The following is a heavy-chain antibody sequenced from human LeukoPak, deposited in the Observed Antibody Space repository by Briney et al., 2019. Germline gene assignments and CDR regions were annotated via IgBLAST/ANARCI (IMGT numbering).Heavy chain of an antibody. CDR3: ARERSGIAVAGGFDI. CDR1: GSTFSSYA. D-gene: IGHD6-19*01. V-gene: IGHV1-69*06. Sequence: SVKVSCKASGSTFSSYAISWVRQAPGQGLEWMGGIIPIFGTANYAQKFQGRVTITADKSTSTAYMELSSLRSEDTAVYYCARERSGIAVAGGFDIWGQGTMVTVSS. J-gene: IGHJ3*02. CDR2: IIPIFGTA.